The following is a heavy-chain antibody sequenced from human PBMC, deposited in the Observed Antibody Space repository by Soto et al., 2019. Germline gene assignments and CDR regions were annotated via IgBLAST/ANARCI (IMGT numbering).Heavy chain of an antibody. CDR2: ISDAGT. Sequence: GGSLRPSCAASGFTFSTNAVNWVRPAPGKGVELGTGISDAGTYYADSVKDRFTISRDNSKNTLYLQMNSLRAEDTAVYYCAKDPTSNTDMVIGNYYYGMDVWGQGTTVTVSS. V-gene: IGHV3-23*01. D-gene: IGHD5-18*01. J-gene: IGHJ6*02. CDR1: GFTFSTNA. CDR3: AKDPTSNTDMVIGNYYYGMDV.